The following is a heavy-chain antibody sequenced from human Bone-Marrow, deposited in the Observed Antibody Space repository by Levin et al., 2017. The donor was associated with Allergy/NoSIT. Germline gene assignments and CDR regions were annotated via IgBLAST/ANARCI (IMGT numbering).Heavy chain of an antibody. CDR1: GFTFGSYA. J-gene: IGHJ4*02. Sequence: PGGSLRLSCAASGFTFGSYAMSWVRQAPGKGLEWVSSINDGGSITYYADSVKGRFTIARDNSKNTLLLQMNSLRAEDTAIYYCAKGHCSSTSCHGDFWGQGTLVTVSS. CDR3: AKGHCSSTSCHGDF. CDR2: INDGGSIT. V-gene: IGHV3-23*01. D-gene: IGHD2-2*01.